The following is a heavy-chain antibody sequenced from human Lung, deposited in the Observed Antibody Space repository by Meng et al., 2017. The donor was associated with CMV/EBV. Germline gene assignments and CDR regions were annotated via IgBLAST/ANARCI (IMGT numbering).Heavy chain of an antibody. CDR2: IDDSGST. D-gene: IGHD1-26*01. J-gene: IGHJ4*02. Sequence: QGRLQGLGHVLVKLSVTLSLTGRGSGVSISSKIRLTWVRQPPGKGLEWIGDIDDSGSTNYSPSLNSRISISLDKSKNHFSLKVNSVTAADTAVYYCARGKQDAWELLAYWGQGALVTVSS. V-gene: IGHV4-4*02. CDR3: ARGKQDAWELLAY. CDR1: GVSISSKIR.